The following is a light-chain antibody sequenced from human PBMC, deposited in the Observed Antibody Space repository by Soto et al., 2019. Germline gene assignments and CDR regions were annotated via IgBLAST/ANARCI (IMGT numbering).Light chain of an antibody. Sequence: EIVMTQSPATLSVSPGERVTLSCRASQSISSNLAWYQQKPGQAPRLLIYSASTRATGIPARFSGSGSGTEFTLTISSLQSEDFAVYYCQQYNNWPGWAFGQGIKVEIK. CDR3: QQYNNWPGWA. CDR2: SAS. CDR1: QSISSN. V-gene: IGKV3-15*01. J-gene: IGKJ1*01.